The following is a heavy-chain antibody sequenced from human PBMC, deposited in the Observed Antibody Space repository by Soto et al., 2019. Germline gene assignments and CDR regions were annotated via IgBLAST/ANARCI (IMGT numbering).Heavy chain of an antibody. Sequence: SETLSLTCTVSGGSISSDGYYWSWIRQHPGKGLEWIGYIYYSGSTYYNPSLNSRVTIAVDTSKNQFSLKLSSVTAADTAVYYSAREDSRSWYFDPWGQGTMVTVSS. CDR3: AREDSRSWYFDP. J-gene: IGHJ5*02. CDR2: IYYSGST. CDR1: GGSISSDGYY. D-gene: IGHD6-13*01. V-gene: IGHV4-31*03.